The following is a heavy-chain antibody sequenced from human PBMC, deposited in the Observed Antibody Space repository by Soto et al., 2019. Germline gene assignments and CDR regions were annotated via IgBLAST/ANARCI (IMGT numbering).Heavy chain of an antibody. CDR3: ARRGFMGATTIDY. J-gene: IGHJ4*02. V-gene: IGHV4-39*01. CDR2: SYYSGST. CDR1: GGSISSGNSY. Sequence: QLQLQESGPGLVKPSETLSLTCTVSGGSISSGNSYWSWIRQPPGKGLEWIGSSYYSGSTYYNPSIKSRVSISVDTSKNQFSLKLSSVTAADTAVYYCARRGFMGATTIDYWGQGTLVTVSS. D-gene: IGHD1-26*01.